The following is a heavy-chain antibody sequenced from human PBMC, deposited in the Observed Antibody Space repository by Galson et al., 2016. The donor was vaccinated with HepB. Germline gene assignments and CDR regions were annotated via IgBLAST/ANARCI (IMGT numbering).Heavy chain of an antibody. Sequence: SLRLSCAASGFTFSNHWMTWVRQAPGKGLEWVSTVGTGHFTHYADSVKGRFIVSRDNSENTLYLQMNSLRADDTALYFCAREGYSSGHCGAFDIWGRGTVVAVSS. J-gene: IGHJ3*02. D-gene: IGHD6-19*01. CDR2: VGTGHFT. V-gene: IGHV3-53*01. CDR1: GFTFSNHW. CDR3: AREGYSSGHCGAFDI.